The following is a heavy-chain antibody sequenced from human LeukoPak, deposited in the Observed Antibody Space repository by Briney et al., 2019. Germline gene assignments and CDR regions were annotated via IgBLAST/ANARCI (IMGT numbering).Heavy chain of an antibody. J-gene: IGHJ4*02. CDR3: AKDAMATVTYFDY. D-gene: IGHD4-17*01. CDR1: GFTFNSYA. CDR2: LGGSGGDT. V-gene: IGHV3-23*01. Sequence: GGSLRLSCATSGFTFNSYAMSWVRHAPGKGLEWVSGLGGSGGDTDYADSVKGRFTISRDNSRNTLYLQMNSLRSEDTAVYYCAKDAMATVTYFDYWGQGSLVTVSS.